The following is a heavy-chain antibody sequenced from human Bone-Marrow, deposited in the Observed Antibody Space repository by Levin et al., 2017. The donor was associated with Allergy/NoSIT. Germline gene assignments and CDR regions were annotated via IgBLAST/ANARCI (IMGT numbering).Heavy chain of an antibody. V-gene: IGHV1-2*02. D-gene: IGHD4/OR15-4a*01. CDR3: ARERHRVPYYYYFMDV. CDR1: EYSFTDSY. Sequence: PVASVKVSCKASEYSFTDSYIYWVRQAPGQGLEWVGWINPYTGGTKYAQKFQDRIFMTIDTSITTAYMELSSLTSDDTAVYYCARERHRVPYYYYFMDVWGEGTTVTVSS. J-gene: IGHJ6*03. CDR2: INPYTGGT.